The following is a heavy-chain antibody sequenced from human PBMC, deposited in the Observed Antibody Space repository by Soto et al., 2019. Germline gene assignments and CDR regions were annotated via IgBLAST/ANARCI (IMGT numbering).Heavy chain of an antibody. CDR2: IYPRDSDT. J-gene: IGHJ4*02. Sequence: GGSLKISCGASGYTFTNYWIGWVRQMPWTGLEWMGIIYPRDSDTRYSPSFQDQVTMSVDKSIGTAYLQWSSLKASDTAMYYCVRHSGKIEPSVGPRSFDYWGQGTLVTVSS. CDR1: GYTFTNYW. D-gene: IGHD6-13*01. CDR3: VRHSGKIEPSVGPRSFDY. V-gene: IGHV5-51*01.